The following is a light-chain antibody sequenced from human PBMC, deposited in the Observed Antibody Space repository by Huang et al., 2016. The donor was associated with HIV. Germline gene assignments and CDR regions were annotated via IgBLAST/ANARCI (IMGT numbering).Light chain of an antibody. J-gene: IGKJ1*01. Sequence: EIVMTQSPATLSVSPGERATLSCRASPSVSSNLAWYQQKPGQAPRVLIYGASTRATGIPARFSGSGSGTEFTLTISSLQSEDFAVYYCQQYNNWPPWWTFGQGTKVEIK. CDR2: GAS. CDR1: PSVSSN. CDR3: QQYNNWPPWWT. V-gene: IGKV3-15*01.